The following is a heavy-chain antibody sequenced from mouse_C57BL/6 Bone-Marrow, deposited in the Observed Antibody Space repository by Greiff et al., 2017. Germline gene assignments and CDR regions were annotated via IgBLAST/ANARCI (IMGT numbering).Heavy chain of an antibody. CDR2: IYPGRGRP. J-gene: IGHJ1*03. D-gene: IGHD2-10*01. V-gene: IGHV1-55*01. CDR3: ARSYHWYFDV. CDR1: GYTFTSYW. Sequence: QVQLQQPGAELVKPGASVKMSCKASGYTFTSYWITWVKQRPGQGLEWIGDIYPGRGRPHSNEQFKSKATLTVDTSASTAYMQLSSLTSEDSAVYYCARSYHWYFDVWGTGTTVTVYS.